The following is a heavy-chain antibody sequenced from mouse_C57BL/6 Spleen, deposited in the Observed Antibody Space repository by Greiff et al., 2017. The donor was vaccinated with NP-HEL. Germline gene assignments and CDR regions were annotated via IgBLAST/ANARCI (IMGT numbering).Heavy chain of an antibody. V-gene: IGHV1-50*01. Sequence: VQLQQSGAELVKPGASVKLSCKASGYTFTSYWMQWVKQRPGQGLEWIGEIDPSDSYTNYNQKFKGKATLTVDTSSSTAYMQLSSLTSEDSAVYYCARRGRYWDVDVWGTGTTVTVSS. CDR3: ARRGRYWDVDV. J-gene: IGHJ1*03. CDR1: GYTFTSYW. CDR2: IDPSDSYT.